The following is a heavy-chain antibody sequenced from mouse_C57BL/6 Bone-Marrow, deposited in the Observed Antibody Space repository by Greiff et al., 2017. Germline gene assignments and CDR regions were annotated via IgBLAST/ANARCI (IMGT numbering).Heavy chain of an antibody. CDR2: IYPRDGST. Sequence: QVQLQQSGPELVKPGASVKLSCKASGYTFTSYDINWVKQRPGQGLEWIGWIYPRDGSTKYNEKFKGNATLTVDTSSSTAYMELHSLSSEDSAVYFCDNYGWYFDVWGTGTTVTVSS. V-gene: IGHV1-85*01. CDR3: DNYGWYFDV. D-gene: IGHD1-1*01. CDR1: GYTFTSYD. J-gene: IGHJ1*03.